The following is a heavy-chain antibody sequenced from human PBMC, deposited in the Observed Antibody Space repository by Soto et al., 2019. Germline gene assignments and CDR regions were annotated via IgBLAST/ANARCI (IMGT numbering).Heavy chain of an antibody. Sequence: SETLSLTCAVSGDSVTSNVWWSWVRQPPGKGLEWIGEAYHNGLTDYNPSLKSRVTMSVDTSKNEFSLKLTSLTAADTAVYYCARGFLEWSNYGMDVWGQGTTVTVSS. V-gene: IGHV4-4*02. CDR1: GDSVTSNVW. J-gene: IGHJ6*02. D-gene: IGHD3-3*01. CDR2: AYHNGLT. CDR3: ARGFLEWSNYGMDV.